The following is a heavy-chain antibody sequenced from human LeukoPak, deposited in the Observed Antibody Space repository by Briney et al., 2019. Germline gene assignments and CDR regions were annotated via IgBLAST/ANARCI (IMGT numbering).Heavy chain of an antibody. CDR3: ARSNGGCSSTSCYWSWFDP. D-gene: IGHD2-2*01. V-gene: IGHV1-69*04. CDR2: IIPILGIA. J-gene: IGHJ5*02. CDR1: GGTFSSYA. Sequence: SVKVSCKASGGTFSSYAISWVRQAPGQGLEWMGRIIPILGIANYAQKFQGRVTITADKSTNTAYMELSSLRSEDTAVYYCARSNGGCSSTSCYWSWFDPWGQGTLVTVSS.